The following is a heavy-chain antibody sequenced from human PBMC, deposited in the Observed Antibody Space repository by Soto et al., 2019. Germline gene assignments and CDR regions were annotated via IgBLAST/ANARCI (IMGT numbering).Heavy chain of an antibody. D-gene: IGHD2-15*01. CDR2: IIPIFGTA. CDR3: ARDGQVEMATMVASY. V-gene: IGHV1-69*12. CDR1: GGTFSSYA. J-gene: IGHJ4*02. Sequence: QVQLVQSGAEVKKPGSSVKVSCKASGGTFSSYAISWVRQAPGQGLEWMGGIIPIFGTANYAQKFQGRVTITADESXXTAYMELSSVRSEDTAVYYCARDGQVEMATMVASYWGQGTLVTVSS.